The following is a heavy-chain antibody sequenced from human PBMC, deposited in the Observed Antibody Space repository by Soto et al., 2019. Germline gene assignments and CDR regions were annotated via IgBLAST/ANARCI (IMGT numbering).Heavy chain of an antibody. CDR1: GYTFTGYY. CDR3: AREVVVPADSNYYYYGMDV. D-gene: IGHD2-2*01. Sequence: ASVKVSCKASGYTFTGYYMHWVRQAPGQGLEWMGWINPNSGGTNYAQKFQGWVTMTRDTSISTAYMELSRLRSDDTAVYYCAREVVVPADSNYYYYGMDVWGQGTTGTVS. CDR2: INPNSGGT. J-gene: IGHJ6*02. V-gene: IGHV1-2*04.